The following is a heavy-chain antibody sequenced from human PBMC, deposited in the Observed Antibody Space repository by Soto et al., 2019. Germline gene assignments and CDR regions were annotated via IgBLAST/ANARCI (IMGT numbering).Heavy chain of an antibody. V-gene: IGHV1-69*02. CDR2: IIPVVSIA. D-gene: IGHD1-1*01. CDR3: VGQMLEAHDA. Sequence: QVQLVQSGAEVREPGSSVRVSCKASGGRLDSLTISWVRHAPGQGLEWMGRIIPVVSIASSAEQLQDRMKIDAEKSTHTIYMEVRNLLPEDTAMYYCVGQMLEAHDAWGQGTLIIVSS. CDR1: GGRLDSLT. J-gene: IGHJ5*02.